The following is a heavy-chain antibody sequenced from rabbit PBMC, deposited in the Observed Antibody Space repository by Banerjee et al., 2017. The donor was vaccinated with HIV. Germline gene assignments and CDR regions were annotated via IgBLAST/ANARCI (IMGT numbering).Heavy chain of an antibody. V-gene: IGHV1S45*01. D-gene: IGHD7-1*01. CDR2: IYTSSGNT. J-gene: IGHJ4*01. Sequence: QEQLEESGGDLVKPGGSLTLTCTASGLDFSSSYWICWVRQAPGKGLEWIACIYTSSGNTVYASWAKGRFTISRTSSTTVTLQMTSLTGADTATYFCARDLAAVTGWNFDLWGPGTLVTVS. CDR3: ARDLAAVTGWNFDL. CDR1: GLDFSSSYW.